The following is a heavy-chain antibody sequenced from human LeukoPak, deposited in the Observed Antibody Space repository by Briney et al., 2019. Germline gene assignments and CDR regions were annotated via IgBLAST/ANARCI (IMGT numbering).Heavy chain of an antibody. D-gene: IGHD6-6*01. CDR2: IYGSGST. V-gene: IGHV4-4*09. Sequence: SETLSLTCTVSGVSITSHYLNWIRQPPGEGLEWIGFIYGSGSTNYNPSLMSRVTMSVDTSKSQFSLKLSSVTAADTAVYYCVVSSNQDSFDYWGQGTLVTVSS. CDR3: VVSSNQDSFDY. J-gene: IGHJ4*02. CDR1: GVSITSHY.